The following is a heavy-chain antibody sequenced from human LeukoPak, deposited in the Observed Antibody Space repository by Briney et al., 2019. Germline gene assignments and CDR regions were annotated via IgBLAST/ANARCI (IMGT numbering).Heavy chain of an antibody. CDR1: GLTFSTYT. CDR2: ICSSSSYL. Sequence: PGGSLRLSCAASGLTFSTYTMNWVRQAPGKGLEWVSSICSSSSYLYYADSVKGRFTISRANAKNSLYLEMNSLRAEDTAVYYCARGADYDILTGYMDVWGKGTTVTVSS. J-gene: IGHJ6*03. CDR3: ARGADYDILTGYMDV. V-gene: IGHV3-21*01. D-gene: IGHD3-9*01.